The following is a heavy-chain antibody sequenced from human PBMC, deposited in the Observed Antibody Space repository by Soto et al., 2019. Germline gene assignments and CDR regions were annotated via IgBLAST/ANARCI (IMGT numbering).Heavy chain of an antibody. D-gene: IGHD6-13*01. Sequence: EVQLVESGGGLVQPGGSLRLSCAASGFTFSSYWMTWVRQAQGKGLEWVANIKQDESKRYYVDSVEGRFTISRDNAKNSLFLQMNSLRAEDTAVYYCARDSSPSYSSRWYDAFDIWGQGTMVTVSS. CDR3: ARDSSPSYSSRWYDAFDI. V-gene: IGHV3-7*03. J-gene: IGHJ3*02. CDR1: GFTFSSYW. CDR2: IKQDESKR.